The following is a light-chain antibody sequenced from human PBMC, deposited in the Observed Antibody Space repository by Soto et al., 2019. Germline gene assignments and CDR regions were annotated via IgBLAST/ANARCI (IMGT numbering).Light chain of an antibody. J-gene: IGKJ2*01. CDR3: QQYHNWPPQYT. CDR2: GAS. CDR1: QTISSN. Sequence: EIVMTQSPATLSVSPGERVTLSCRASQTISSNLAWYQQKPGQAPRLLIHGASSRASGVPDRFRGSGSGTDFTLTISSLQSEDFAVYYCQQYHNWPPQYTFSLGTKLQIK. V-gene: IGKV3-15*01.